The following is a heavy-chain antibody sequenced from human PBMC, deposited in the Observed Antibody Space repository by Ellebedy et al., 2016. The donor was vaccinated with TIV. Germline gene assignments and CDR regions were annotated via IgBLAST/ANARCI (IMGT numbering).Heavy chain of an antibody. V-gene: IGHV5-51*01. J-gene: IGHJ2*01. CDR1: GYNFNTYW. CDR2: IFPAESDT. Sequence: GESLKISCKGSGYNFNTYWIAWVRQMPGKGLEWMGIIFPAESDTKYNPSFQGQVTISVDRSINTAYLQWSSLQASDTAIYYCAKHFDCYGGRCHPSYIDLWGRGTLVTVSS. D-gene: IGHD1-26*01. CDR3: AKHFDCYGGRCHPSYIDL.